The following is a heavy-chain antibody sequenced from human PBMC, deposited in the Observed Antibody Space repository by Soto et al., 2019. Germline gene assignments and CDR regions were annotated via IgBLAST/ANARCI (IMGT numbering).Heavy chain of an antibody. D-gene: IGHD3-16*02. Sequence: PGGSLRLSCAAAGFTFSSYPMHWGRQAPGKGLEWVAVISFDETNEYYADSVKGRFTISRDNSKNTLYLQMSSLRAEDTALYYCAKEYHRPRYSTDYSGQATLLTLSS. J-gene: IGHJ4*02. CDR3: AKEYHRPRYSTDY. CDR1: GFTFSSYP. CDR2: ISFDETNE. V-gene: IGHV3-30-3*01.